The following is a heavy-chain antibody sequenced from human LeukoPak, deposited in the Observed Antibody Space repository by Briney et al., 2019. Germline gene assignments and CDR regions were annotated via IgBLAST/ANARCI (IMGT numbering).Heavy chain of an antibody. J-gene: IGHJ4*02. Sequence: ASVKVSCKASGYTFTSYYMHWVRQAPGQGLEWMGIINPSGGSTSYAQRFQGRVTMTRDTSTSTVYMELRSLRSDDTAVYYCARTRNPYCSSTSCYISRDTYCTNGVCYTGYFDYWGQGTLVAVSS. V-gene: IGHV1-46*01. CDR2: INPSGGST. CDR1: GYTFTSYY. CDR3: ARTRNPYCSSTSCYISRDTYCTNGVCYTGYFDY. D-gene: IGHD2-8*01.